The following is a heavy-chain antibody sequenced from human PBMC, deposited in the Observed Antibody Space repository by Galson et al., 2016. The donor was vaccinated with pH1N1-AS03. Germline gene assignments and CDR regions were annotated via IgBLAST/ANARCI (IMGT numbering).Heavy chain of an antibody. CDR2: TSISGNYT. J-gene: IGHJ3*02. Sequence: SLRLSCAASGFTLRSYAMTWVRQAPGKGLEWVSATSISGNYTYYAASVKGRFTISRDGSKNTLYLQMNGQRGEDKAVYYCTKGSLTSTAVSARAGLDIWGQGTMVTVSS. CDR3: TKGSLTSTAVSARAGLDI. CDR1: GFTLRSYA. D-gene: IGHD4-23*01. V-gene: IGHV3-23*01.